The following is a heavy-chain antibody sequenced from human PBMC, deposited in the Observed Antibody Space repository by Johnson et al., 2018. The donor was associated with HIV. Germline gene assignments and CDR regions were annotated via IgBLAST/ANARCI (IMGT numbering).Heavy chain of an antibody. Sequence: QVQLVESGGGVVQPGRSLRLSCAASGFTFSYYAMHWVRQVPGKGLEWVAVISYDGTNKYYANSVKGRFTISRDNSKNTLYLQMNSLRAEDTAVDLCARVGPRSKGGPVDAFDIWGQGTMVTVSS. D-gene: IGHD3-16*01. CDR3: ARVGPRSKGGPVDAFDI. V-gene: IGHV3-30-3*01. J-gene: IGHJ3*02. CDR1: GFTFSYYA. CDR2: ISYDGTNK.